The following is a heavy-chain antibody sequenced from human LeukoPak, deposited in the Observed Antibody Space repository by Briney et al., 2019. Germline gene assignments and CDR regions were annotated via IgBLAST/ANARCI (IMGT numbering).Heavy chain of an antibody. CDR3: AKGFSTYYDFWSGSYYFDY. D-gene: IGHD3-3*01. CDR2: ISGSGGST. J-gene: IGHJ4*02. V-gene: IGHV3-23*01. CDR1: GFTFSSYA. Sequence: PGGSLRLSCAASGFTFSSYAMSWVRQAPGKGLEWVSAISGSGGSTYYADSVKGRFTISRDNSKNTLYLQMNSLRAEDTAVYYCAKGFSTYYDFWSGSYYFDYWGQGTLVTVSS.